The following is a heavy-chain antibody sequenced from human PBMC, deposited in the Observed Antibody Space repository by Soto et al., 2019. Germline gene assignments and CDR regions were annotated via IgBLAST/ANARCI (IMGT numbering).Heavy chain of an antibody. CDR1: GFTFRSYA. V-gene: IGHV3-23*01. D-gene: IGHD1-1*01. CDR2: ISSGGGST. J-gene: IGHJ4*02. Sequence: EVQLLESGGDLVQAGGSLRLSCAASGFTFRSYAMSWVRQAPGKGLEWVSGISSGGGSTYYADSVKGRFTISRDNSMNTLYLQMNSLRVEDTAVYYCGKGRCGTTSGGDSWGQGTLVTVSS. CDR3: GKGRCGTTSGGDS.